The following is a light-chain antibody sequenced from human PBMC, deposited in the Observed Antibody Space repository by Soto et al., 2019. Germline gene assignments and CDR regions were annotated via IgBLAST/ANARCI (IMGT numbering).Light chain of an antibody. CDR3: SSYTSSSTI. J-gene: IGLJ1*01. CDR1: SSDVGGYNY. Sequence: ALTQPASVSGSPGQSITISCTGTSSDVGGYNYVSWYQQHPGKAPKLMIYDVSNRPSGVSNRFSGSKSGNTASLTISGLQAEDEADYYCSSYTSSSTIFGTGTKVTVL. V-gene: IGLV2-14*01. CDR2: DVS.